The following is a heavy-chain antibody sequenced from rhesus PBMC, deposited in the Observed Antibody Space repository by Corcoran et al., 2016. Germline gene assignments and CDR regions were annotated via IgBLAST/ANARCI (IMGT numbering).Heavy chain of an antibody. D-gene: IGHD3-28*01. Sequence: QVQLQESGPGLVKPSETLSLTCAVSGYSISSGYYWSWIRQPPGKGLEWIGYITYRGSTSSNPSLMSRVTISRDTSKNQFSLKLSSVTAADTAVYYCAAQYVRSGYYKMSEYFEFWGQGALVTVSS. J-gene: IGHJ1*01. CDR1: GYSISSGYY. V-gene: IGHV4-122*02. CDR3: AAQYVRSGYYKMSEYFEF. CDR2: ITYRGST.